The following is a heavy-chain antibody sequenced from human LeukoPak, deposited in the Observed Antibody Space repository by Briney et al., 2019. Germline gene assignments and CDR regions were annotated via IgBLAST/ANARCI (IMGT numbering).Heavy chain of an antibody. CDR3: ASSDSSGYTFDY. Sequence: SETLSLTCTVYGGSISSHYWSWIRQPPGKGLEWIGYIYYSGSTNYNPSLKSRVTISVDTSKNQFSLKLSSVTAADTAVYYCASSDSSGYTFDYWGQGTLVTVSS. D-gene: IGHD3-22*01. V-gene: IGHV4-59*11. J-gene: IGHJ4*02. CDR2: IYYSGST. CDR1: GGSISSHY.